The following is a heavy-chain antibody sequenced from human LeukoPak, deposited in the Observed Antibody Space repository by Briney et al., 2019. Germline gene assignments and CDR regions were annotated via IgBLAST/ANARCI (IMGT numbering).Heavy chain of an antibody. CDR2: TNHSGST. D-gene: IGHD2-21*02. CDR3: ASSDYYFDY. CDR1: GGSFSGYY. V-gene: IGHV4-34*01. J-gene: IGHJ4*02. Sequence: SETLSLTCAVYGGSFSGYYWSWIRQPPGKGLEWIGETNHSGSTNYNPSLKSRVTISVDTSKNQFSLKLSSVTAADTAVYYCASSDYYFDYWGQGTLVTVSS.